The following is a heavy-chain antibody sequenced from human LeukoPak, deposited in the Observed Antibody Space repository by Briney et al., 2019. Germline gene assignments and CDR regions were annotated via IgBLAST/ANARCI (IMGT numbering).Heavy chain of an antibody. D-gene: IGHD2-2*01. CDR3: ARNLPAADY. J-gene: IGHJ4*02. Sequence: PGGSLRLSCEVSGFTLKTFGMHWVRQAPGKGLEWVAVIWFDGSRKYYADSVKGRFSISRDDSKKTVYLQLNSLRPEDTAVYYCARNLPAADYWGQGTLVTVSS. CDR1: GFTLKTFG. CDR2: IWFDGSRK. V-gene: IGHV3-33*01.